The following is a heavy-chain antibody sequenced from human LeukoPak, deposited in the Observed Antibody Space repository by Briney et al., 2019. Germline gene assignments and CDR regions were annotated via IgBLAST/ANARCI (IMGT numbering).Heavy chain of an antibody. Sequence: SETLSLTCTVSGGSISSYYWSWIRQPPGKGLEWIGYIYYSGRTNYNPSLKSRVTISVDTSKNQFSLKLSSVTAADTAVYYCAGRQNDFFDYWGQGTLVTVSS. CDR2: IYYSGRT. J-gene: IGHJ4*02. CDR3: AGRQNDFFDY. D-gene: IGHD3-3*01. V-gene: IGHV4-59*01. CDR1: GGSISSYY.